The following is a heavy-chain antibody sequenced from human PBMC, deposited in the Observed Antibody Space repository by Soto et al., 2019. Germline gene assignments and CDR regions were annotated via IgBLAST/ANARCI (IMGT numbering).Heavy chain of an antibody. CDR3: ARDQAPYDYVSGSHRSGYGMDL. CDR1: GFTFSTYP. CDR2: ISFDGNIK. V-gene: IGHV3-30-3*01. D-gene: IGHD3-16*02. Sequence: GGSLRLSCAASGFTFSTYPMHWVRQAPGKGLEWVAVISFDGNIKYNANSVKGRFTISRDNSKNTLFLQMNSLRADDTAVYYCARDQAPYDYVSGSHRSGYGMDLWGQGTTVTVSS. J-gene: IGHJ6*02.